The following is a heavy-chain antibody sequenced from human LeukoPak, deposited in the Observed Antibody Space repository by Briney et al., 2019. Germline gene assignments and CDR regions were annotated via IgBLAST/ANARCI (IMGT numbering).Heavy chain of an antibody. CDR3: ARAITYYDFWSGFYSGGWWFDP. Sequence: ATVKVSCKASGGTFSSYAISWVRQAPGQGLEWMGGIIPIFGTANYAQKFQGRVTITADESTSTAYMELSSLRSEDTAVYYFARAITYYDFWSGFYSGGWWFDPWGQGTLVTGSS. V-gene: IGHV1-69*13. CDR1: GGTFSSYA. J-gene: IGHJ5*02. D-gene: IGHD3-3*01. CDR2: IIPIFGTA.